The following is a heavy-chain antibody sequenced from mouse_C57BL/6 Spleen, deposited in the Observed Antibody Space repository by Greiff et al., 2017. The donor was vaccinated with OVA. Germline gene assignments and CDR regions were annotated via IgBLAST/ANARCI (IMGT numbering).Heavy chain of an antibody. V-gene: IGHV1-50*01. J-gene: IGHJ3*01. D-gene: IGHD2-4*01. CDR3: ALRGLRGFAY. CDR2: IDPSDSYT. Sequence: QVQLQQPGAELVKPGASVKLSCKASGYTFTSYWMQWVKQRPGQGLEWIGEIDPSDSYTNYNQKLKGKATLTVDTSSSTAYMQLRSLTSEDSAVYYCALRGLRGFAYWGKGTLVTVSA. CDR1: GYTFTSYW.